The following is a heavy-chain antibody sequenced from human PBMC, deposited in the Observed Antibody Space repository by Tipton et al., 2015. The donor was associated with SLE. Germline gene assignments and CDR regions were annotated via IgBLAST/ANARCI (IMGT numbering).Heavy chain of an antibody. CDR2: IIPIFGTA. Sequence: QSGPEVKKPGSSVKVSCKASGGTFSSYAISWVRQAPGQGLEWMGGIIPIFGTANYAQKFQGRVTITTDESTSTAYMELSSLRSEDTAVYYCARSYYYGSGTGGMDVWGQGTTVTVSS. V-gene: IGHV1-69*05. D-gene: IGHD3-10*01. J-gene: IGHJ6*02. CDR3: ARSYYYGSGTGGMDV. CDR1: GGTFSSYA.